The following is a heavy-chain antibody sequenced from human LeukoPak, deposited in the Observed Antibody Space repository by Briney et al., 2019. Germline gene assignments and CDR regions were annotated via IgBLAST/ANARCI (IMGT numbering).Heavy chain of an antibody. D-gene: IGHD2-2*01. CDR1: GGSISSGGYS. CDR2: IYHSGST. CDR3: AREVVESAFDI. J-gene: IGHJ3*02. Sequence: SETLSLTCAVSGGSISSGGYSWSWIQQPPEKGLEWIGYIYHSGSTYYNPSLKSRVTISVDRSKNQFSLKLSSVTAADTAVYYCAREVVESAFDIWGQGTMVTVSS. V-gene: IGHV4-30-2*01.